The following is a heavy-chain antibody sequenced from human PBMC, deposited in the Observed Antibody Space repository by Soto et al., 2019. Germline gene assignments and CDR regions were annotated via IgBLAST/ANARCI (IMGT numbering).Heavy chain of an antibody. J-gene: IGHJ1*01. CDR3: AGGGYSGAGIYDLTEH. CDR1: GVTFNNYW. V-gene: IGHV3-74*01. D-gene: IGHD2-21*01. Sequence: EVQLVESGGGLVQPGGSLRLSCTASGVTFNNYWLHWVRQAPGKGLVWVSRISGDGRSTNYEDSVKGRFTISRDNAKNTVYLQMNSLRAEDTAVYHCAGGGYSGAGIYDLTEHWGQGTLVTVSS. CDR2: ISGDGRST.